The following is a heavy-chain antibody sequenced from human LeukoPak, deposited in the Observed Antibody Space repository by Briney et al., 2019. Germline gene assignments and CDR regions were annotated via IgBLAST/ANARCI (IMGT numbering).Heavy chain of an antibody. CDR2: ISYDGSNK. Sequence: GGSLRLSCAASGFTFSSYAMHWVRQAPGKGLEWVAVISYDGSNKYYADSVKGRFTISRDNSKNTLYLQMNSLRAEDTAVYYCAKDQGSSWYCDYWGQGTLVTVSS. J-gene: IGHJ4*02. V-gene: IGHV3-30*04. D-gene: IGHD6-13*01. CDR3: AKDQGSSWYCDY. CDR1: GFTFSSYA.